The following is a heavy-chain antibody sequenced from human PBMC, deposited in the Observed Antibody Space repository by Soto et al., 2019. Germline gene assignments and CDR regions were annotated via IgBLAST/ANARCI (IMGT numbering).Heavy chain of an antibody. CDR2: VSIGGST. J-gene: IGHJ4*02. D-gene: IGHD2-15*01. Sequence: HPVGSLRLSCAASGFTFSSYAMGWVRQGPGEGLEWVAVVSIGGSTHYADSVRGRFTISRDNSKNTLSLQMNSLTAEDTAVYFCAKRRGAGGHFDYWGQGALVTVSS. V-gene: IGHV3-23*01. CDR3: AKRRGAGGHFDY. CDR1: GFTFSSYA.